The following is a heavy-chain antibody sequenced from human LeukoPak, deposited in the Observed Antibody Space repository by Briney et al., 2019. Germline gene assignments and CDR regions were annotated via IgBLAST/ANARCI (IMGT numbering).Heavy chain of an antibody. V-gene: IGHV3-21*01. Sequence: GGSLRLSCAASGVTFSSYSMNWVRQAPGEGLEWVSSISSSSSYIYYADSVKGRFTISRDNAKNSLYLQMNSLRAEDTAVYYCARESPDYYDSSGYYSDYWGQGTLVTVSS. D-gene: IGHD3-22*01. CDR2: ISSSSSYI. J-gene: IGHJ4*02. CDR1: GVTFSSYS. CDR3: ARESPDYYDSSGYYSDY.